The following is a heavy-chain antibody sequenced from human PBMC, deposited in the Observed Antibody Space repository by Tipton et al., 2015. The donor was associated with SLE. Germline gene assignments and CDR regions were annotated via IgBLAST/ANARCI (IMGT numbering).Heavy chain of an antibody. CDR2: IKQVGRGI. CDR1: GFHFRTKW. V-gene: IGHV3-7*01. D-gene: IGHD5-24*01. CDR3: TRDMATAPYNWFDP. J-gene: IGHJ5*02. Sequence: SLRLSCAASGFHFRTKWMTWVRQAPGKGLEWVAGIKQVGRGINYVGSVKGRFTISSDNAKNSLYLQMTSLRAEDTAVYYCTRDMATAPYNWFDPWGQGTLVTVSS.